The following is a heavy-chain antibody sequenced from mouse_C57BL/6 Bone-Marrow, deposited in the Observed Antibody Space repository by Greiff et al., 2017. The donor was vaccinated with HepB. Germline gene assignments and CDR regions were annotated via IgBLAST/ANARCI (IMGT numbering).Heavy chain of an antibody. CDR3: ARSPLITTVVATGDY. CDR2: IYPSDSET. Sequence: VQLQQPGAELVRPGSSVKLSCKASGYTFTSYWMDWVKQRPGQGLEWIGNIYPSDSETHYNQKFKDKATLTVDKSSSTAYMQLSSLTSEDSAVYYCARSPLITTVVATGDYWGQGTTLTVSS. J-gene: IGHJ2*01. D-gene: IGHD1-1*01. V-gene: IGHV1-61*01. CDR1: GYTFTSYW.